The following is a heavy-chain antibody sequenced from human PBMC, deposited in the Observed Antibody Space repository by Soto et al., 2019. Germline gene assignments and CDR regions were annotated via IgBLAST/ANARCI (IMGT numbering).Heavy chain of an antibody. CDR2: IIPNFGTA. Sequence: ASVKVSCKASGYTFTSYGISWVRQAPGQGLEWMGGIIPNFGTANYAQKFQGRVTITADESTSTAYMEPSSLRSEDTAVYYCARDQAHYYDSSGSIGDWFDPWGQGTLVTVSS. J-gene: IGHJ5*02. D-gene: IGHD3-22*01. CDR3: ARDQAHYYDSSGSIGDWFDP. CDR1: GYTFTSYG. V-gene: IGHV1-69*13.